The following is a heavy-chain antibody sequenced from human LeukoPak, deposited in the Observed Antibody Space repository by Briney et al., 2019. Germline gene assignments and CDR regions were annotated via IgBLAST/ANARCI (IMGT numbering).Heavy chain of an antibody. D-gene: IGHD6-6*01. V-gene: IGHV4-59*08. Sequence: TSETLSLTCTVSGGSISSYYWSWIRQPPGKGLEWIGYIYYSGSTNYNPSLKSRVTISVDTSKTQFPLKLSSVTAADTAVYYCARLGSARWFGYWGQGTLVTVSS. CDR3: ARLGSARWFGY. J-gene: IGHJ4*02. CDR2: IYYSGST. CDR1: GGSISSYY.